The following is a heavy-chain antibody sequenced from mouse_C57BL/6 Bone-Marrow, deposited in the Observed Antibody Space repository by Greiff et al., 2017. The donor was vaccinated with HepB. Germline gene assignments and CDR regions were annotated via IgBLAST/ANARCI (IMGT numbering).Heavy chain of an antibody. CDR1: GFSLSTFGMG. CDR3: ARIQFYITTVEDAMDY. D-gene: IGHD1-1*01. V-gene: IGHV8-8*01. Sequence: QVTLKVSGPGILQPSQTLSLTCSFSGFSLSTFGMGVGWIRQPSGKGLEWLAHIWWDDDKYYNPALKSRLTISKDTSKNQVFLKIANVDTADTATYYCARIQFYITTVEDAMDYWGQGTSVTVSS. CDR2: IWWDDDK. J-gene: IGHJ4*01.